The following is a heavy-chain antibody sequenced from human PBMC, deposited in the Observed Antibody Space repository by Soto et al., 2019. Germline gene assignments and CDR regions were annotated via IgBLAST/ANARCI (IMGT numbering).Heavy chain of an antibody. Sequence: EVQVVESGGGLVEPGGSLRLSCVASGFTFSNYWMMWVRQTPGKGPEWVAKIQRDGSEKYYVDSVKGRFTISRDNAKNSLYLQMNSLRAEDTALYYCARDDGRGGALDIWGQGTMVTVSS. CDR3: ARDDGRGGALDI. CDR1: GFTFSNYW. D-gene: IGHD1-26*01. J-gene: IGHJ3*02. CDR2: IQRDGSEK. V-gene: IGHV3-7*01.